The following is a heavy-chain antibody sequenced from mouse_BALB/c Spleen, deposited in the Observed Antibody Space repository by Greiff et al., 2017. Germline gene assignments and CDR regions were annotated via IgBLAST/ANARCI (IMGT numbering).Heavy chain of an antibody. D-gene: IGHD2-4*01. Sequence: EVKLMESGGGLVKPGGSLKLSCAASGFTFSSYAMSWVRQTPEKRLEWVASISSGGSTYYPDSVKGRFTISRDNARNILYLQMSSLRSEDTAMYYCARGGYDYSWFAYWGQGTLVTVSA. V-gene: IGHV5-6-5*01. J-gene: IGHJ3*01. CDR2: ISSGGST. CDR3: ARGGYDYSWFAY. CDR1: GFTFSSYA.